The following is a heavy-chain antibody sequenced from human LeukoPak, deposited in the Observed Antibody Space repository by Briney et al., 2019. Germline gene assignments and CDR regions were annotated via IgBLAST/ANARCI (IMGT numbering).Heavy chain of an antibody. Sequence: PGRSLRLSCAASGFTFSYYTMHWVRQAPGKGLEWVALISYDGSNKYYADSVKGRFTISRENSENTLFLQMRSLKAEDTAVYYCGRLKAVAGSGGIDYWGQGTLVTVSS. CDR2: ISYDGSNK. CDR1: GFTFSYYT. J-gene: IGHJ4*02. D-gene: IGHD6-19*01. V-gene: IGHV3-30*04. CDR3: GRLKAVAGSGGIDY.